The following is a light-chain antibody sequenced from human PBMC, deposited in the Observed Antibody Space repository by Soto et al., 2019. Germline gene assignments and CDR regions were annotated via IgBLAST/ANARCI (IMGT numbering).Light chain of an antibody. CDR1: QSVSCN. V-gene: IGKV3D-15*01. CDR3: QQRSSSYPWT. CDR2: AAT. Sequence: LVMAQSPATLSVSPGDRVALYCRASQSVSCNLAWYHQRPGQAPRLLIYAATNRATDIPARFSGSGSGTNVSLTISSLQPEDDVAYYYQQRSSSYPWTFGRGTKVDIK. J-gene: IGKJ1*01.